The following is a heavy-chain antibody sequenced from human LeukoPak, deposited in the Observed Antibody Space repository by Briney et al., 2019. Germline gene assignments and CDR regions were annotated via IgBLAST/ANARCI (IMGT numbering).Heavy chain of an antibody. Sequence: GGSLRLSCAASGFIFTNYFMSWVRQAPGKGLEWVASIKHDGSEKYYVDSVGGRFTISRDNTMISLYLQMSSLRAEDTAVYYCATDRGWRTSGYYLYYFEYWGQGTLVTFSS. J-gene: IGHJ4*02. CDR2: IKHDGSEK. D-gene: IGHD3-3*01. CDR3: ATDRGWRTSGYYLYYFEY. CDR1: GFIFTNYF. V-gene: IGHV3-7*01.